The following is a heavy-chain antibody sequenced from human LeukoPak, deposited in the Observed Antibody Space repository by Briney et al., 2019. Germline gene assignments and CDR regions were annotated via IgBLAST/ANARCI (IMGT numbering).Heavy chain of an antibody. V-gene: IGHV3-64*01. CDR3: AKDLLRYFDGYYYYMDV. J-gene: IGHJ6*03. D-gene: IGHD3-9*01. CDR1: GFTFSSYA. CDR2: ISSNGGST. Sequence: GGSLRLSCAASGFTFSSYAMHWVRQAPGKGLEYVSAISSNGGSTYYANSVKGRFTISRDNSKNTLYLQMGSLRAEDMAVYYCAKDLLRYFDGYYYYMDVWGKGTTVTVSS.